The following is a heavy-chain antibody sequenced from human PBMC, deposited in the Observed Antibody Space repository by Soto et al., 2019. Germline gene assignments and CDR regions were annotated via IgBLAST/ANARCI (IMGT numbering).Heavy chain of an antibody. V-gene: IGHV1-69*12. CDR2: IIPIFGTA. CDR3: ARHVRYFDWLLSPFDY. CDR1: GGTFNNYA. D-gene: IGHD3-9*01. Sequence: QVQLVQSGAEVKKPGSSVKVSCKASGGTFNNYAISWVRQARGQGLEWMGGIIPIFGTANYAQKFQGRVTITADESTSTAYRELSSLRSEDTAVYYCARHVRYFDWLLSPFDYWGQGTLVTVSS. J-gene: IGHJ4*02.